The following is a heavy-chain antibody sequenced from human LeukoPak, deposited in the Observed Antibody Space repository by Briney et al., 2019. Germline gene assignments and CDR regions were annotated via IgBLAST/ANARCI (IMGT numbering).Heavy chain of an antibody. J-gene: IGHJ6*03. CDR3: ARPRLVKDYYYSYMDV. Sequence: PSETLSLTCTVSGGSISSSSYYWGWIRQLPGKGLEWIGSIYYSGSTYYNPSLKSRVTISVDTSMNQFSLKLSSVTAADRAVYYCARPRLVKDYYYSYMDVWAKGPRSPSP. CDR1: GGSISSSSYY. CDR2: IYYSGST. D-gene: IGHD6-19*01. V-gene: IGHV4-39*07.